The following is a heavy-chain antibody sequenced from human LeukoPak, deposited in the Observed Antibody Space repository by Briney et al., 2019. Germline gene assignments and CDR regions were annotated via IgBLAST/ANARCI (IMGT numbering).Heavy chain of an antibody. V-gene: IGHV4-61*05. CDR2: ISYNGST. J-gene: IGHJ4*02. Sequence: SETLSLTCTVSGYSISSGYYWGWIRQPPGKGLEWIGYISYNGSTNYNPSLKSRVTISVDTSKNQFSLKLSSVTAADTAVYYCARLYYGSGSSGGWGQGTLVTVSS. CDR1: GYSISSGYY. D-gene: IGHD3-10*01. CDR3: ARLYYGSGSSGG.